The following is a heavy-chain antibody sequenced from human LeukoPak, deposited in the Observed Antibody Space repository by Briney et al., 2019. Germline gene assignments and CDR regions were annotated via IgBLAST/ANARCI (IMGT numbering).Heavy chain of an antibody. V-gene: IGHV3-30*02. CDR1: GFTFSSYN. CDR2: IRYDGTNN. CDR3: ATYYYGSGSLPLDY. Sequence: GGSLRLSCAAAGFTFSSYNMHWVRQAPGKGLEWVAFIRYDGTNNYYADSVKGRFTISRDNSKNTLYLQMNSLRPEDTAVYYCATYYYGSGSLPLDYWGQGTLVTVSS. J-gene: IGHJ4*02. D-gene: IGHD3-10*01.